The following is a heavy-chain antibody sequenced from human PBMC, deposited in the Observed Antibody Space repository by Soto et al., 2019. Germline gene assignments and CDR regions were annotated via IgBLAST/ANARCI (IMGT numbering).Heavy chain of an antibody. D-gene: IGHD3-10*01. CDR3: AKDVGVGELWVHWFAL. CDR2: ISFDGTNK. Sequence: QVQLVESGGGVVQPGRSLRLSCAASGFTFSSYGMHWVRQAPGKGLEWVAVISFDGTNKYSADSVRGRFTISRDNSKNTLYLQMNSLRDEDTAVYYCAKDVGVGELWVHWFALWGQGTLVTVS. V-gene: IGHV3-30*18. J-gene: IGHJ5*02. CDR1: GFTFSSYG.